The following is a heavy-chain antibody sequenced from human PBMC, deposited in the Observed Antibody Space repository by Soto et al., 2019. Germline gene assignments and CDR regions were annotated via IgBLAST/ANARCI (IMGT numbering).Heavy chain of an antibody. CDR1: GGTFGSYT. CDR3: ARQKAMPPHFYSGMDV. J-gene: IGHJ6*02. Sequence: QVHLVQSGAEVKKPGYSLKVSCTASGGTFGSYTVTWVRQAPGQGLEWMGEIIPMFGTASYAQKFQGRVTLTADKSTTTAHMELSSLSSDDTAVYFCARQKAMPPHFYSGMDVWGQGTTVTVSS. CDR2: IIPMFGTA. V-gene: IGHV1-69*06. D-gene: IGHD2-2*01.